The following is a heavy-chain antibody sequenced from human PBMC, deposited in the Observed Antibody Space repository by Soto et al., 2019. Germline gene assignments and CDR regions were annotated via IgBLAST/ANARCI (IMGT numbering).Heavy chain of an antibody. Sequence: EVQLVESGGGLVKPGGSLRLSCVVSGSTFSNYNMNWVRQAPGKGLEWVSSISTRSSSIFYADSTYYADSVKGRFTISRDNDKNSLHLQMNSLRAEDTAVYYCARDGNGRDCGGGGCYNGYWGQGTLVTVSS. CDR2: ISTRSSSIFYADST. CDR3: ARDGNGRDCGGGGCYNGY. J-gene: IGHJ4*02. V-gene: IGHV3-21*06. CDR1: GSTFSNYN. D-gene: IGHD2-15*01.